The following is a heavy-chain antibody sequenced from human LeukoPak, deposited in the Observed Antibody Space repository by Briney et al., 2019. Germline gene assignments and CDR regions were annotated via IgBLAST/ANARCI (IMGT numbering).Heavy chain of an antibody. J-gene: IGHJ4*02. V-gene: IGHV4-30-2*06. D-gene: IGHD6-13*01. CDR1: GGSISSGSYY. Sequence: SQTLSLTCTVSGGSISSGSYYWNWIRQSPGKGLEWIGEINHSGSTHYNPSLKSRVTISVDTSQKQFSLRLTSVTAADTAVYYCARGRYLTTSGGAAAGFLDYWGQGSLVTVST. CDR3: ARGRYLTTSGGAAAGFLDY. CDR2: INHSGST.